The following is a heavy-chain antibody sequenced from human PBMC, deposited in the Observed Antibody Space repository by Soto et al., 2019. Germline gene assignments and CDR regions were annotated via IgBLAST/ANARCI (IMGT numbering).Heavy chain of an antibody. CDR2: IYYTGTT. CDR1: GGSVSSSFFY. V-gene: IGHV4-61*01. D-gene: IGHD6-13*01. Sequence: SLTCTVSGGSVSSSFFYWSWVRQPPGQRLEWIGYIYYTGTTNYNPSLASRVAMSVDTSKKQFTLNLRSLTAADTARYYCARLKTSSGWSLFDSWGQGMLVTVSS. CDR3: ARLKTSSGWSLFDS. J-gene: IGHJ4*02.